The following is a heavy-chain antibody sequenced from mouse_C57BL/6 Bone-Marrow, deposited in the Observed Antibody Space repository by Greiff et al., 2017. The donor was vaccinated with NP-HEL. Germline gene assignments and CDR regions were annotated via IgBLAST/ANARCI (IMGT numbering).Heavy chain of an antibody. V-gene: IGHV1-61*01. CDR1: GYTFTSYW. CDR3: ARRAYYSNFYYFDY. D-gene: IGHD2-5*01. J-gene: IGHJ2*01. Sequence: VQLQQPGAELVRPGSSVKLSCKASGYTFTSYWMDWVKQRPGQGLEWIGNIYPSDSEPHYNQKFKDKATLTVDKSSSTAYMQLSSLTSEDSAVYYCARRAYYSNFYYFDYWGQGTTLTVSS. CDR2: IYPSDSEP.